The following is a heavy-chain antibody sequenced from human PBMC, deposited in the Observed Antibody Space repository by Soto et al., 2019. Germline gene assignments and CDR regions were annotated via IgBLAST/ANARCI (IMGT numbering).Heavy chain of an antibody. V-gene: IGHV4-34*01. CDR2: INHSGST. CDR3: AREGYGSGSYAFDY. CDR1: GGSFSGYY. Sequence: SETLSLTCAVYGGSFSGYYWSWIRQPPGKGLEWIGEINHSGSTNYNPSLKSRVTISVDTSKNHFSLKLSSVTAADTAVYYCAREGYGSGSYAFDYWGQGTLVTVSS. D-gene: IGHD3-10*01. J-gene: IGHJ4*02.